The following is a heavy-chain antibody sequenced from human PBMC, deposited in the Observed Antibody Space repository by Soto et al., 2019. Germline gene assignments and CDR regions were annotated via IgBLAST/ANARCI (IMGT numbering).Heavy chain of an antibody. V-gene: IGHV4-30-2*01. CDR3: ARDGSGSYYYYFDY. J-gene: IGHJ4*02. D-gene: IGHD3-10*01. Sequence: SETLSLTCTVSGGSISSGDYYWSWIRQQPGKGLEWIGQIYHSGSTNYNPSLKSRVTISVDKSKNQFSLKLSSVTAADTAVYYCARDGSGSYYYYFDYWGQGTLVTVSS. CDR1: GGSISSGDYY. CDR2: IYHSGST.